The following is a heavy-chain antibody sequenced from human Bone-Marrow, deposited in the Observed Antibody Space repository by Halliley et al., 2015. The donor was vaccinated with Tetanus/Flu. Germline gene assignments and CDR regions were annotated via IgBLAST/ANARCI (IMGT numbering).Heavy chain of an antibody. CDR3: ARAGLSVSGPMEYCFDY. CDR2: SRSGSYT. Sequence: SRSGSYTNYADSVKGRFTIARDIAKKSVSLHMNSLRAEDTAVYYCARAGLSVSGPMEYCFDYWGQGTLVTVSS. D-gene: IGHD3-10*01. J-gene: IGHJ4*02. V-gene: IGHV3-11*05.